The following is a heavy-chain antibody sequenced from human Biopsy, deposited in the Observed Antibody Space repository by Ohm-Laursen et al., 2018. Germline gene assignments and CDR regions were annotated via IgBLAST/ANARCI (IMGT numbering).Heavy chain of an antibody. Sequence: ASVKVSCKVSGFIFTSYGLSWVRQAPGQGLEWMGWISSSNDNTNYAQKFQGRLTMTTDTSTSTAYMELRSLRSDDTAVYYCARDRPSVSTYGVDWGQGTLVTVSS. D-gene: IGHD3-3*01. V-gene: IGHV1-18*01. CDR2: ISSSNDNT. J-gene: IGHJ4*02. CDR1: GFIFTSYG. CDR3: ARDRPSVSTYGVD.